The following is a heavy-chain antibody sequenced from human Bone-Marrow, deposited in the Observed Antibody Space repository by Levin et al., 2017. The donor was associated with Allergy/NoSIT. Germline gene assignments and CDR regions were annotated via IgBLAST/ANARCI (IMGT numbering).Heavy chain of an antibody. Sequence: PGGSLRLSCVASGFSFSSHWMGWVRQAPGKGLQWVANIKQGGSETYYVDSVKGRFIISRDDAGRSLFLQMNSLRAEDAGVYYCARGYYGDYDWGQGTLVTVSS. CDR1: GFSFSSHW. D-gene: IGHD4-17*01. V-gene: IGHV3-7*01. J-gene: IGHJ4*02. CDR2: IKQGGSET. CDR3: ARGYYGDYD.